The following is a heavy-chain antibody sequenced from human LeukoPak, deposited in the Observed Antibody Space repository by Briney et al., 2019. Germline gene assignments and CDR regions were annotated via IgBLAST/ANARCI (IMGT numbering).Heavy chain of an antibody. J-gene: IGHJ4*02. D-gene: IGHD6-6*01. V-gene: IGHV3-30*18. Sequence: GGSLRLSCAASGFTFSSYGMPWVRQAPGKGLEWVAVISYDGSNKYYADSVKGRFTISRDNSKNTLYLQMNSLRAEDTAVYYCAKRVEYSSSSGGYFDHWGQGTLVTVSS. CDR1: GFTFSSYG. CDR3: AKRVEYSSSSGGYFDH. CDR2: ISYDGSNK.